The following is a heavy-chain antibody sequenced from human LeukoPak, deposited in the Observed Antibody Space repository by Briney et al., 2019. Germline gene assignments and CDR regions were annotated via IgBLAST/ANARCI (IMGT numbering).Heavy chain of an antibody. CDR3: ARAELLGSSPPGDY. J-gene: IGHJ4*02. V-gene: IGHV3-11*04. D-gene: IGHD6-6*01. CDR2: ISSSGSTI. Sequence: GGSLRLSCAASGFTFSDYYMSWIRQAPGKGLEGVSYISSSGSTIYYADSVKGRFTISRDNAKNSLYLQINSLRAEDTAVYYCARAELLGSSPPGDYWGQGTLATVSS. CDR1: GFTFSDYY.